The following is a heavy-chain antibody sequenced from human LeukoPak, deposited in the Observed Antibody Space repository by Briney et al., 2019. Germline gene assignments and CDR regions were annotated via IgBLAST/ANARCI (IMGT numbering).Heavy chain of an antibody. CDR2: MNPNSGNT. D-gene: IGHD1-26*01. CDR3: ALLGRGRRPYYFDY. V-gene: IGHV1-8*01. CDR1: GYTFTSYD. J-gene: IGHJ4*02. Sequence: WASVKVSCKASGYTFTSYDINWVRQATGQGLEWKGWMNPNSGNTGYAQKFQGRVTMTRNTSISTAYMELSSLRSEDTAVYYCALLGRGRRPYYFDYWGQGTLVTVSS.